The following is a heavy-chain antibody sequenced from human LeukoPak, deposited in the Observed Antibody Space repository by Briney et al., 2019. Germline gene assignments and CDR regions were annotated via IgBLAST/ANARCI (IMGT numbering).Heavy chain of an antibody. V-gene: IGHV4-39*01. CDR2: IYYSGST. Sequence: PSETLSHTCTVSGGSISSSSYYWGWIRQPPGKGLEWIGSIYYSGSTYYNPSLKSRVTISVDTSKNQFSLKLSSVTAADTAVYYCASKDYDYAFDVWGQGTMVTVSS. CDR1: GGSISSSSYY. D-gene: IGHD4-17*01. J-gene: IGHJ3*01. CDR3: ASKDYDYAFDV.